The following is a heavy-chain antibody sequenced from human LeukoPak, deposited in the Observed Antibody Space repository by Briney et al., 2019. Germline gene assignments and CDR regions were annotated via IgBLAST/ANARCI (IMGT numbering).Heavy chain of an antibody. V-gene: IGHV3-30-3*01. CDR2: ISSDGGNR. CDR3: ARGRAVTGSTVIDY. Sequence: GRSLRLSCAASGFTFSSYAMHWVRRAPGKALEWVATISSDGGNRYYSDSVKGRFTISRDNSKNTLYLQMNSPRPEDTAVFHCARGRAVTGSTVIDYWGQGTLVTVSS. J-gene: IGHJ4*02. CDR1: GFTFSSYA. D-gene: IGHD6-19*01.